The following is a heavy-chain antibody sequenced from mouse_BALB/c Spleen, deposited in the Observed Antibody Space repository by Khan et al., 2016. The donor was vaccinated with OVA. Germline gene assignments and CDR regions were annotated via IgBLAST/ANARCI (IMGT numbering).Heavy chain of an antibody. Sequence: VQLQQSGAELAKPGASVKMSCKASGYTFINYWILWVKQRPGQGLEWIGYINPSTAYTEYNQNFKDKATLTADKSSRPAYMQLSSLTSEESAVYDCARRGLRWDFDYWGQGTTLTVSS. CDR3: ARRGLRWDFDY. CDR2: INPSTAYT. CDR1: GYTFINYW. D-gene: IGHD1-1*01. V-gene: IGHV1-7*01. J-gene: IGHJ2*01.